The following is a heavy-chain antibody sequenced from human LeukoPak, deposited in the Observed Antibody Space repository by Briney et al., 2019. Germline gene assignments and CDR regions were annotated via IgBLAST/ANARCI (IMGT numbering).Heavy chain of an antibody. J-gene: IGHJ4*02. CDR3: ARDGYFDY. V-gene: IGHV1-18*01. Sequence: ASVKVSCKTSGYTFTSYGISWVRQAPGQGLEWMGWISAYNGNTNYVQKFRGRVAMTTDTSTRTAYMELRSLRSDDTALYYCARDGYFDYWGQGTLVTVSS. CDR2: ISAYNGNT. CDR1: GYTFTSYG.